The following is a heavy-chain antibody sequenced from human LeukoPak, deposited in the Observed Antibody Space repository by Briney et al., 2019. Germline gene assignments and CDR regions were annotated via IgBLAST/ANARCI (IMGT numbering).Heavy chain of an antibody. J-gene: IGHJ4*02. CDR2: ISGSGGST. CDR3: AKGVDTAMVGLFDY. D-gene: IGHD5-18*01. CDR1: GFTFSSYA. V-gene: IGHV3-23*01. Sequence: GGSLRLSCAASGFTFSSYAMSWVRQAPGKALEWVSAISGSGGSTYYADSVKGRFTISRDNSKNTLYLQMNSLRAGDTAVYYCAKGVDTAMVGLFDYWGQGTLVTVSS.